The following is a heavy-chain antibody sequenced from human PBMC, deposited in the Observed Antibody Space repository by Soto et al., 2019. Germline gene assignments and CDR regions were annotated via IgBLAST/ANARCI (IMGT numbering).Heavy chain of an antibody. CDR2: ISGSGGST. V-gene: IGHV3-23*01. Sequence: GSLRLFSAASGFSFSRYAMSWVRQAPGKGLEWVSAISGSGGSTYYADSVKGRFTISRDNSKNTLYLQMNSLRAEDTAVYYCAKVGRSWYRGSFHPCGQGPLVTLSS. J-gene: IGHJ5*02. CDR3: AKVGRSWYRGSFHP. CDR1: GFSFSRYA. D-gene: IGHD6-13*01.